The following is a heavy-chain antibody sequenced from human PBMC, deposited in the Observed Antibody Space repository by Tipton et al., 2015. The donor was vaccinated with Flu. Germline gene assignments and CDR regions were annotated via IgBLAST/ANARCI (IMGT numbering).Heavy chain of an antibody. CDR1: GGSFSDWH. V-gene: IGHV4-34*01. CDR3: ARPDAGMTVTI. Sequence: TLSLTCAVYGGSFSDWHWTWIRQSPGKGLEWIGGIDHSGTTRYNPSLTSRLAISVDTSKNQFSLRLTSVTAADTAVYYCARPDAGMTVTIWSQGTVVTVSS. CDR2: IDHSGTT. D-gene: IGHD2-21*02. J-gene: IGHJ3*02.